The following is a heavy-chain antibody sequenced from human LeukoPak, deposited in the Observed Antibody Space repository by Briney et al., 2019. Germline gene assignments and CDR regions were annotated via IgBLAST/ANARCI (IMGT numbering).Heavy chain of an antibody. Sequence: GGSLRLSCAASGFTFSGSAMHWVRQAPGKGLEWVANIRQDASAVFQVDSLKGRFTVSRDNTKNSLYLQMSSLRVEDTAVYYCARWIHDSAAWRLDYWGRGALVTVSS. CDR1: GFTFSGSA. CDR2: IRQDASAV. CDR3: ARWIHDSAAWRLDY. J-gene: IGHJ4*02. D-gene: IGHD3-22*01. V-gene: IGHV3-7*04.